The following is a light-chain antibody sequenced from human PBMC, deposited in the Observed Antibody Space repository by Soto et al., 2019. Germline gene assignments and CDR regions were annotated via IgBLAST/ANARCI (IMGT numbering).Light chain of an antibody. CDR3: QPYGSSPYT. CDR1: QSVSSSY. V-gene: IGKV3-20*01. Sequence: EIVLTQSPGTLSLSPGERATLSCRASQSVSSSYLAWYQQKPGQAPRLLIYGASSRATGIPDRFSGSGSGTGFTLTISRLEPADFAVYYCQPYGSSPYTFGQGTKREV. CDR2: GAS. J-gene: IGKJ2*01.